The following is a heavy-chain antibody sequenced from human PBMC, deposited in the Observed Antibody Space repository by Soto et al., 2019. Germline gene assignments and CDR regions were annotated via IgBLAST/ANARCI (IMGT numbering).Heavy chain of an antibody. J-gene: IGHJ5*02. Sequence: ASVKVSCKASGYTFTSYGISWVRQAPGQGLEWMGWISAYNGNTNYAQKLQGRVTMTTNTSISTAYMELSSLRSEDTAVYYCARGSKGSSWYAYWFDPWGQGTLVTVS. D-gene: IGHD6-13*01. CDR1: GYTFTSYG. CDR2: ISAYNGNT. CDR3: ARGSKGSSWYAYWFDP. V-gene: IGHV1-18*01.